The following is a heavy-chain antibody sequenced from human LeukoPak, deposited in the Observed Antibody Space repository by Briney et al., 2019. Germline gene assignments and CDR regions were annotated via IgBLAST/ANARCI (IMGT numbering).Heavy chain of an antibody. CDR2: ISGGNGNT. V-gene: IGHV3-23*01. Sequence: GGSLRLSCSTSGFAFSNSAMNWVRQAPGKGLEWVSAISGGNGNTYYADSVEGRFTISRDNSKNTLFLQMNSLRAEDTALYYCARDLSENYCSDYYGQGTLVTVSS. CDR1: GFAFSNSA. CDR3: ARDLSENYCSDY. J-gene: IGHJ4*02.